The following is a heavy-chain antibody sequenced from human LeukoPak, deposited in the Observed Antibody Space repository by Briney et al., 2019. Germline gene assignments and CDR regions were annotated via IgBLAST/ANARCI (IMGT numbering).Heavy chain of an antibody. D-gene: IGHD3-10*01. V-gene: IGHV3-30*18. CDR3: AKGLPGAGQRGYFDY. Sequence: GGALRLSCTASGFAFSVYGMHWVRQAPGKGLEWVAVILNDGNNKYYADSVKGRFTISRDNSKSTLYLHMNSLRAEDTAVYYCAKGLPGAGQRGYFDYWGQGTLVTVSS. CDR1: GFAFSVYG. CDR2: ILNDGNNK. J-gene: IGHJ4*02.